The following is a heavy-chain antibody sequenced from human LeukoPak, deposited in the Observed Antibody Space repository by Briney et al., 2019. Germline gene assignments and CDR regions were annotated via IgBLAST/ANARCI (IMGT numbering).Heavy chain of an antibody. V-gene: IGHV3-7*01. Sequence: GGSLRLSCAASGFTFSSYWMSWVRQAPGKGREWVANINKDEREKYYVDSVKGRFTISRDKARKCLYMQMNSLRADATAIYYCARDSGGDDYFDFWGQGTLVTVSS. CDR1: GFTFSSYW. J-gene: IGHJ4*02. CDR2: INKDEREK. CDR3: ARDSGGDDYFDF. D-gene: IGHD2-21*01.